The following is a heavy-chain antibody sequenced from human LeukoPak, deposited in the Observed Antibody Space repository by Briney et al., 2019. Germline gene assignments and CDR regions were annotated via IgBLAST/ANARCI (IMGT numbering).Heavy chain of an antibody. CDR3: ARERQFNWFDP. Sequence: GGSLRLSCAASGFTFSSYAMSWVRQAPGKGLEWVSGISGSGGSTHYADSVKGRFTISRDNSKNTLYLQMNSLRAEDTAVYYCARERQFNWFDPWGQGTLVTVSS. D-gene: IGHD5-24*01. V-gene: IGHV3-23*01. CDR2: ISGSGGST. CDR1: GFTFSSYA. J-gene: IGHJ5*02.